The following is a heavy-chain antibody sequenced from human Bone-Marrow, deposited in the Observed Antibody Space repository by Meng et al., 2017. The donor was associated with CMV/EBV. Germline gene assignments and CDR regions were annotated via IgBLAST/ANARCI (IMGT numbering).Heavy chain of an antibody. CDR3: ARSTTIFGVVIMRGGAFDI. CDR1: GGTFSSYT. V-gene: IGHV1-69*02. J-gene: IGHJ3*02. D-gene: IGHD3-3*01. Sequence: SVKVSCKASGGTFSSYTISWVRQVPGQGLEWMGRIIPILGIANYAQKFQGRVTITADKSTSTAYMELSSLRSEDTAVYYCARSTTIFGVVIMRGGAFDIWGQGTMVTVSS. CDR2: IIPILGIA.